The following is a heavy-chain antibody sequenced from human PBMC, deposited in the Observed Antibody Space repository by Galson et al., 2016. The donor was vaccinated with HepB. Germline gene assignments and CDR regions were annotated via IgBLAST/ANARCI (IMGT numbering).Heavy chain of an antibody. CDR2: IPYEGSSQ. CDR3: ARVTMMEMLNYGMDV. V-gene: IGHV3-30*04. CDR1: GFTFSRYA. D-gene: IGHD3-16*01. J-gene: IGHJ6*02. Sequence: SLRLSCAVSGFTFSRYAMHWVRQAPGKGLEWVAAIPYEGSSQYYADSVKGRFTVSRDNSKKTLYLQMNSLKAEDTAVYYCARVTMMEMLNYGMDVWGQGTTVTVSS.